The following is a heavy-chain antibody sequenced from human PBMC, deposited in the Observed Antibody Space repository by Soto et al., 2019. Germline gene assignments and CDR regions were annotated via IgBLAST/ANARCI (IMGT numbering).Heavy chain of an antibody. D-gene: IGHD2-2*01. V-gene: IGHV1-8*01. Sequence: ASVKVSCKASGYTFTSYDINWVRQATGQGLEWMGWMNPNSGNTGYAQKFQGRVTMTRNTSISTAYMELRSLRSDDTAVYYCARGVIVVVPAAIHYYYYGMDVWGQGTTVTVSS. J-gene: IGHJ6*02. CDR3: ARGVIVVVPAAIHYYYYGMDV. CDR1: GYTFTSYD. CDR2: MNPNSGNT.